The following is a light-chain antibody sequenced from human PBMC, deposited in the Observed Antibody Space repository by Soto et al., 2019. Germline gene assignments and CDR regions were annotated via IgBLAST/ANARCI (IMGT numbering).Light chain of an antibody. V-gene: IGLV1-40*01. CDR2: GNS. CDR3: QSYDSSLSGHVV. CDR1: SSNIGAGYD. J-gene: IGLJ2*01. Sequence: QSVLTQPTSASGAPGQRVTISCTGSSSNIGAGYDVHWYQQLPGTAPKLLIYGNSNRPSGVPDRFSGSKSGTSASLAITGLQAEDEADYYCQSYDSSLSGHVVFGGGTKLTVL.